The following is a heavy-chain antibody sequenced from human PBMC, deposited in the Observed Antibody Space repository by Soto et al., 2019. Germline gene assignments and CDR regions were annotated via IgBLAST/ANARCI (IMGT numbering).Heavy chain of an antibody. CDR1: GLSIDRGAYS. CDR3: ASLSGYRYYFDY. V-gene: IGHV4-30-2*01. D-gene: IGHD2-15*01. CDR2: ISQGGDT. J-gene: IGHJ4*02. Sequence: QQQLQESGSGLVKPLETLSLACTVSGLSIDRGAYSWSWIRQPPGKGLEWVGSISQGGDTYYNPSLTGRVTISVDRPRNQFSLNLTSETAADTAVYYCASLSGYRYYFDYWGQGILVTVSS.